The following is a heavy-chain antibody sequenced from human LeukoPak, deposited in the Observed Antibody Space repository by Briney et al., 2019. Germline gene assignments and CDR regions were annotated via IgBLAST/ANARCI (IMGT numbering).Heavy chain of an antibody. CDR2: INPNSGGT. CDR3: ARGLRYGSGSYSDY. V-gene: IGHV1-2*06. J-gene: IGHJ4*02. CDR1: GYTFTGYY. D-gene: IGHD3-10*01. Sequence: GASVKVSCKASGYTFTGYYMHWARQAPGQGLEWMGRINPNSGGTNYAQKFQGRVTMTRDTSISTAYMELSRPRSDDTAVYYCARGLRYGSGSYSDYWGQGTLVTVSS.